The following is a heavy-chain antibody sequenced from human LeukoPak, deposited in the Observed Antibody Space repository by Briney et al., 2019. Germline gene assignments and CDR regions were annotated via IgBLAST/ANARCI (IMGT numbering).Heavy chain of an antibody. CDR1: GFTFTSYW. D-gene: IGHD3-9*01. J-gene: IGHJ4*02. Sequence: GGSLRLSCAASGFTFTSYWMSWVRQAPGKGLEWVANRKQDGSEKYYVDSVKGRFTISRDNAKNSLYLQMNSLRAEDTAVYYCARTLYYDILTGYSPTPYYFDYWGQGTLVTVSS. CDR3: ARTLYYDILTGYSPTPYYFDY. V-gene: IGHV3-7*03. CDR2: RKQDGSEK.